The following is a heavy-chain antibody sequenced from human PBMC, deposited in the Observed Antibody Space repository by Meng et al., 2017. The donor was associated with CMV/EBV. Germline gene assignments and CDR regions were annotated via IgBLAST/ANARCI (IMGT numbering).Heavy chain of an antibody. CDR3: ARGLSVVVVAATEGSYGMDV. CDR1: GFTFDDYA. V-gene: IGHV3-30-3*01. J-gene: IGHJ6*02. D-gene: IGHD2-15*01. CDR2: ISYDGSNK. Sequence: GESLKISCAASGFTFDDYAMHWVRQAPGKGLEWVAVISYDGSNKYYADSVKGRFTISRDNSKNTLYLQMNSLRAEDTAVYYCARGLSVVVVAATEGSYGMDVWGQGTTVTVSS.